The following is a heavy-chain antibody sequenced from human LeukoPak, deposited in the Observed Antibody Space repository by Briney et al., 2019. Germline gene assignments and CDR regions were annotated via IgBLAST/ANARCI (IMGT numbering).Heavy chain of an antibody. V-gene: IGHV4-39*07. CDR1: GGSISSSSYY. J-gene: IGHJ4*02. CDR2: IYYSGST. Sequence: SETLSLTCTVSGGSISSSSYYWGWIRQPPGKGLEWIGSIYYSGSTYYNPSLKSRVTISVDTSKNQFSLKLSSVTAADTAVYYCARDGSGSFYFDYWGQGTLVTVSS. D-gene: IGHD3-10*01. CDR3: ARDGSGSFYFDY.